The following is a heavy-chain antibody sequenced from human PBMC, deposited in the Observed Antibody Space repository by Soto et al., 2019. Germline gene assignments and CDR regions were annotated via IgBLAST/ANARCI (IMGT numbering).Heavy chain of an antibody. CDR2: IYYSGST. Sequence: NPSETLSLTCTVSGGSISSSSYYWGWIRQPPGKGPEWIGSIYYSGSTYYNPSLKSRVTISVDTSKNQFSLKLSSVTAADTAVYYCARGILSMVRGVIITRYGMDVWGQGTTVTVSS. CDR1: GGSISSSSYY. D-gene: IGHD3-10*01. CDR3: ARGILSMVRGVIITRYGMDV. J-gene: IGHJ6*02. V-gene: IGHV4-39*01.